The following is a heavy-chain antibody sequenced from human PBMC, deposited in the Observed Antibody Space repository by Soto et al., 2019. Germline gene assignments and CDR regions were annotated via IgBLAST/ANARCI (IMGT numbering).Heavy chain of an antibody. J-gene: IGHJ3*02. CDR1: GYTFTGYY. V-gene: IGHV1-2*04. D-gene: IGHD3-10*01. Sequence: ASVKVSCKASGYTFTGYYMHWVRQAPGQGLEWMGWINPNSGGTNYAQKFQGWVTMTRDTSISTAYMELSRLRSDDTAVYYCARYFIHIWSTMVRGFIMGAFDIWGQGKMVTV. CDR2: INPNSGGT. CDR3: ARYFIHIWSTMVRGFIMGAFDI.